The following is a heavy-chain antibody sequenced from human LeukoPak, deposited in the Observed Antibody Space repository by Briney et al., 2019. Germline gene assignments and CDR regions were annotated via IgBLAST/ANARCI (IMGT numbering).Heavy chain of an antibody. CDR2: ISGSSSGT. CDR1: GFTFSSYA. CDR3: AKSGSGWPFDY. Sequence: PGGSLRLSCAASGFTFSSYAMSWVRQAPGKGLEWVSAISGSSSGTYYADSVKGRFTISRDNSKNTLYLQMNSLRAEDTALYYCAKSGSGWPFDYWSQGTLVTVSS. J-gene: IGHJ4*02. V-gene: IGHV3-23*01. D-gene: IGHD6-19*01.